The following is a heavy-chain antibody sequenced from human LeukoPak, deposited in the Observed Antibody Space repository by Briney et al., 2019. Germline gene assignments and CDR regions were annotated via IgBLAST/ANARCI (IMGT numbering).Heavy chain of an antibody. D-gene: IGHD1-14*01. Sequence: GGSLRLSCAASGFTFSRYWMHWVRQGPGKGLEWVSRINLDGRSISHAESVKGRFTMSRDNAKNSLYLQTNSLRAEDTAVYYCARGSLTGEYGMDVWGQGTTVTVSS. CDR3: ARGSLTGEYGMDV. CDR2: INLDGRSI. V-gene: IGHV3-74*01. J-gene: IGHJ6*02. CDR1: GFTFSRYW.